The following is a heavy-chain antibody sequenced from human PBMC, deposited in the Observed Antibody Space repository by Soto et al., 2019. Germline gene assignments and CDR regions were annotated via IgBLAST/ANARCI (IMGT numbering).Heavy chain of an antibody. Sequence: EVQLVESGGGLVQPGRSLRLSCAASGFTFDDYAMHWVRQAPGKGLEWVSGISWNSGSIGYADSVKGRFTISRDNAKNSLYLKMNSLRAEDTALYYCAKAKQLVAFDLWAVAPWSLSPQ. D-gene: IGHD6-6*01. CDR2: ISWNSGSI. CDR3: AKAKQLVAFDL. CDR1: GFTFDDYA. V-gene: IGHV3-9*01. J-gene: IGHJ2*01.